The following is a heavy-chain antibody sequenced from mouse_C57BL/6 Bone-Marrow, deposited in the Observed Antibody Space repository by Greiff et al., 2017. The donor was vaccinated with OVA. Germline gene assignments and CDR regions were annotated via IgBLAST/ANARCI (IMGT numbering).Heavy chain of an antibody. V-gene: IGHV1-55*01. CDR1: GYTFTSYW. CDR2: IYPGSGST. J-gene: IGHJ4*01. D-gene: IGHD2-13*01. CDR3: ARRTTGPHYYAMDY. Sequence: QVQLQQPGAELVKPGASVKMSCKASGYTFTSYWITWVKQRPGQGLEWIGDIYPGSGSTNYNEKFKSKATLTVDTSSSTAYMQLSSLTSEDSAVYYCARRTTGPHYYAMDYWGQGTSVTVSS.